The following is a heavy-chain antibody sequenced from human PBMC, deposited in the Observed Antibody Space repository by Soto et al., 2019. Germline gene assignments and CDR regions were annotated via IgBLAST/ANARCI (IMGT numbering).Heavy chain of an antibody. CDR2: IRSKANSYAT. CDR3: TRQHRVEQWLPNDAFDI. CDR1: GFTFSGSA. D-gene: IGHD6-19*01. V-gene: IGHV3-73*01. Sequence: GGSLRLSCAASGFTFSGSAMHWVRQASGKGLEWVGRIRSKANSYATAYAASVKGRFTISRDDSKNTAYLQMNSLKTEDTAVYYCTRQHRVEQWLPNDAFDIWGQGTMVTVSS. J-gene: IGHJ3*02.